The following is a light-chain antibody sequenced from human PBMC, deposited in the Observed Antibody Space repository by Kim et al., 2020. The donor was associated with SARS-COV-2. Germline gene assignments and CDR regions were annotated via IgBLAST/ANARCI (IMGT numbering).Light chain of an antibody. CDR2: GAS. V-gene: IGKV3D-15*02. Sequence: GPPGERATPSCTASQSVSTYLAWYQQKPGQAPSLLIYGASTRATGIPARFSGSGSGTDFTLTISSLDSEDFAVYYCQQYDKSPRTFGQGTQVDIK. CDR3: QQYDKSPRT. J-gene: IGKJ1*01. CDR1: QSVSTY.